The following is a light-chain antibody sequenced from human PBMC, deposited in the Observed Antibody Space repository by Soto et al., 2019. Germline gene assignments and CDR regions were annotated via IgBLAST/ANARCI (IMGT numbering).Light chain of an antibody. Sequence: EIVLTQPPATLSLSPGEGDTLSCRASQSVSSYLAWCQQKPGQAPRRLIYDASNRAIGIPARFSGSGSGTDFTLTISSLEPEDFAVYYCQQYGNSPITFGQGTRLEI. CDR1: QSVSSY. CDR3: QQYGNSPIT. CDR2: DAS. V-gene: IGKV3-11*01. J-gene: IGKJ5*01.